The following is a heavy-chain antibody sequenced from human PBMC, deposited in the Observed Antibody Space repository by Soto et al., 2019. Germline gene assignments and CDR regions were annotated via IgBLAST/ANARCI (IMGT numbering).Heavy chain of an antibody. D-gene: IGHD3-22*01. J-gene: IGHJ3*02. CDR2: ISGSSVAT. CDR3: ARDPPYFYGSRVYLDMAFDI. CDR1: GISFSNYA. V-gene: IGHV3-23*01. Sequence: EVQLLESGGGLVQPGGSLRLSCAASGISFSNYAMNWVRQAPGKGLEWVSGISGSSVATYYADFVKGRFTISRDNSKNTLYLQMNSLRAEDTAVYYCARDPPYFYGSRVYLDMAFDIWGQGTMVTVSS.